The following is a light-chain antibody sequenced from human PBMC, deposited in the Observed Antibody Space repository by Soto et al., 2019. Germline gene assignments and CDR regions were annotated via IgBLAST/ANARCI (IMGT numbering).Light chain of an antibody. CDR3: HRYGYGSDS. Sequence: EIVLTQSPGTLSLSPGERATLSCRASETVTSRYLAWYQQKPGQAPKLLIYAASSRATGIPDRFSGSGSGTDFTLTISRLEPEDAAVYFCHRYGYGSDSFGQGTRLEIK. V-gene: IGKV3-20*01. J-gene: IGKJ5*01. CDR1: ETVTSRY. CDR2: AAS.